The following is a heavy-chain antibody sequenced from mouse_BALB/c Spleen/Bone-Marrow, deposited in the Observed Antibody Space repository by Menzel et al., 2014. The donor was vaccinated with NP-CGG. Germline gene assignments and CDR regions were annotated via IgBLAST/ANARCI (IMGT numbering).Heavy chain of an antibody. V-gene: IGHV5-12*02. Sequence: LQQSGGGLVQPGGSLELSCATSGFTFSDYYMYWVRQTPEKRLEWVAYISNGGGSTYYPDTVKGRFTISRDNAKNTLYLQMSRLKSEDTAMYYCARHNYDETWFAYWGQGTLVTVSA. J-gene: IGHJ3*01. CDR1: GFTFSDYY. CDR3: ARHNYDETWFAY. CDR2: ISNGGGST. D-gene: IGHD2-4*01.